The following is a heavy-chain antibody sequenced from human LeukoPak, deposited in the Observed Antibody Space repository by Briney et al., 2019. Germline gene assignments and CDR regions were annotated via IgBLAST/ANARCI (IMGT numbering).Heavy chain of an antibody. Sequence: ASVKVSCKASGYIFTAYYMHWVRQAPGQGLEWMGWINPNNGGTNYAQKFQGRVTMTRDMSISTAYMELRRLRSDDTAVYYCARDPGRYFDYWGQGTLVTVSS. V-gene: IGHV1-2*02. CDR2: INPNNGGT. CDR3: ARDPGRYFDY. CDR1: GYIFTAYY. J-gene: IGHJ4*02.